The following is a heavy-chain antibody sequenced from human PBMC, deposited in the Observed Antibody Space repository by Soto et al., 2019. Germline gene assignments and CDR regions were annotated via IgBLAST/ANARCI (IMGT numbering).Heavy chain of an antibody. CDR2: LHYSGSD. V-gene: IGHV4-59*01. J-gene: IGHJ4*02. D-gene: IGHD3-16*01. Sequence: QVQLQESGPGLVKPSQTLSLTCTVSGAAMSDYYGSWIRQSPGKGLEHIGYLHYSGSDNYNPSLKIRFTISMDTSKNQFSLRLSSVTGADTAIYYCARWGHSFAGAVWGQGILVTVSS. CDR1: GAAMSDYY. CDR3: ARWGHSFAGAV.